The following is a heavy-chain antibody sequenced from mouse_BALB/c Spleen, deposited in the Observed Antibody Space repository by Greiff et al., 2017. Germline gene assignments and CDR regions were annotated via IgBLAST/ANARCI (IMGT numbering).Heavy chain of an antibody. D-gene: IGHD1-1*01. J-gene: IGHJ4*01. V-gene: IGHV5-6*01. CDR3: ARHALYYYGSSYGAMDY. Sequence: EVKLVESGGDLVKPGGSLKLSCAASGFTFSSYGMSWVRQTPDKRLEWVATISSGGSYTYYPDSVKGRFTISRDNAKNTLYLQMSSLKSEDTAMYYCARHALYYYGSSYGAMDYWGQGTSVTVSS. CDR1: GFTFSSYG. CDR2: ISSGGSYT.